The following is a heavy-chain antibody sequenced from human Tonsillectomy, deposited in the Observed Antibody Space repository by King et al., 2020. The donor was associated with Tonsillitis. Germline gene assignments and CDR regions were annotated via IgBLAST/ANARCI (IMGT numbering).Heavy chain of an antibody. Sequence: QLQESGPGLVKPSETLSLTCTVSGASVISGGYYWSWIRQPPGKGLEWIGNIYYDGSNYNPSLKSRVTISVATSRTQFSLKLTSVTAADKAVYYCAGSVIMVVLGGFDPWGQGTLVTVSS. CDR2: IYYDGS. D-gene: IGHD2-8*01. CDR1: GASVISGGYY. CDR3: AGSVIMVVLGGFDP. V-gene: IGHV4-61*08. J-gene: IGHJ5*02.